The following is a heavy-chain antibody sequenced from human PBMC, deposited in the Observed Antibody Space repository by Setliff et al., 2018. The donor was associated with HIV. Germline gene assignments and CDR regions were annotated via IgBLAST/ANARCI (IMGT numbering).Heavy chain of an antibody. CDR3: ARVQHAVVYSFEWFLMDF. J-gene: IGHJ4*02. Sequence: VASVKVSCKASGYTISTSGISWVRQAPGQGLEWMGWISINNGNSNYGQQFQGRVTMTTDTSTNTAYMELRSLRSDDTAVYYCARVQHAVVYSFEWFLMDFWGQGTLVTVSS. CDR1: GYTISTSG. CDR2: ISINNGNS. D-gene: IGHD3-3*01. V-gene: IGHV1-18*01.